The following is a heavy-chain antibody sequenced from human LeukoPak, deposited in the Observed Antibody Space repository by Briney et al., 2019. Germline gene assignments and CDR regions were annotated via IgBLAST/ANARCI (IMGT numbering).Heavy chain of an antibody. J-gene: IGHJ4*02. D-gene: IGHD1-1*01. V-gene: IGHV4-34*01. CDR1: GGSFSGYY. CDR2: INHSGST. CDR3: ASLDNRTRRHNIDY. Sequence: SETLSLTCAVYGGSFSGYYWSWIRQPPGKGLEWIGEINHSGSTNYNPSLKSRVTISVDTSKNQFSLKLSSVTAADTAVYYCASLDNRTRRHNIDYWGQGTLVTVSS.